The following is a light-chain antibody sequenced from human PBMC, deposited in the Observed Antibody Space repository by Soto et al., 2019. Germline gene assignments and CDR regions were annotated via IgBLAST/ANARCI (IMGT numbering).Light chain of an antibody. CDR2: GAS. V-gene: IGKV3-20*01. CDR1: QSVRSSY. Sequence: EIVLTQSPGTLSLSPGERATLSCRASQSVRSSYLAWYQQKPGQTPRLLIYGASSRATGIPDRFSGSGSGTDFTLTISRLEPEDFAAYYCQQYGTSPYIFGQGTKLEIK. CDR3: QQYGTSPYI. J-gene: IGKJ2*01.